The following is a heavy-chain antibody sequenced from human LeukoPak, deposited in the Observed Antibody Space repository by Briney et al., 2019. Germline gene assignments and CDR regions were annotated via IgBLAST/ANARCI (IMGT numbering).Heavy chain of an antibody. J-gene: IGHJ4*02. CDR3: ARGRGDCSSTSCSVPYFDY. CDR2: INHSGST. CDR1: GGSFSGYY. V-gene: IGHV4-34*01. Sequence: WETLSLTCAVYGGSFSGYYWSWIRQPPGKGLGWIGEINHSGSTNYNPSLKSRVTISVDTSKNQFSLKLSSVTAADTAVYYCARGRGDCSSTSCSVPYFDYWGQGTLVTVSS. D-gene: IGHD2-2*01.